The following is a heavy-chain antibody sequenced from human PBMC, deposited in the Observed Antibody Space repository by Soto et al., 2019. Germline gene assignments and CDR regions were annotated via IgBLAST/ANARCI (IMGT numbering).Heavy chain of an antibody. J-gene: IGHJ4*02. V-gene: IGHV1-18*04. CDR1: GYSFTSYG. CDR3: ARHRFNYYDDTVYYYFDS. CDR2: ISGHNGNT. Sequence: ASVKVSCKASGYSFTSYGISRVRQAPGQGPEWMGWISGHNGNTNHPQSLQGRVTMTTDTSRNTAYMELRSLRSDDTAVYYCARHRFNYYDDTVYYYFDSWGQGTLVTVSS. D-gene: IGHD3-22*01.